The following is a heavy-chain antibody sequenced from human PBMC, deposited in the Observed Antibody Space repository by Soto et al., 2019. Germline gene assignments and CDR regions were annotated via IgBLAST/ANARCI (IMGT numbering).Heavy chain of an antibody. J-gene: IGHJ4*02. CDR3: AREVKGVTSFDY. CDR2: LNGGVDGT. CDR1: GFTALSYA. Sequence: QVRLIQSGPEMMQPGASVRVSCTASGFTALSYAFHWVRQAPGQGPEWLGWLNGGVDGTSYSQRLQGRVTISRDTYANTVYLEVNSLTSEDTAVYYCAREVKGVTSFDYWGQGTLVTVSS. D-gene: IGHD3-10*01. V-gene: IGHV1-3*01.